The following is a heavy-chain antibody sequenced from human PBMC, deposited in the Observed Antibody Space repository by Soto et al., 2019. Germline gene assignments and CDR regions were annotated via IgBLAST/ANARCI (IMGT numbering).Heavy chain of an antibody. CDR3: AREPATAKPEGVDF. CDR1: GYIFSDYY. Sequence: QVQLVQSGAEVRKPGASVKVSCKASGYIFSDYYIHWVRQAPGHGLEWMGWINPNSGGTKYAPKFQGGVTMTRDTSITTAYMELSRLRSGDTAVYYCAREPATAKPEGVDFWGQGTLVTVSS. J-gene: IGHJ4*02. CDR2: INPNSGGT. D-gene: IGHD1-1*01. V-gene: IGHV1-2*02.